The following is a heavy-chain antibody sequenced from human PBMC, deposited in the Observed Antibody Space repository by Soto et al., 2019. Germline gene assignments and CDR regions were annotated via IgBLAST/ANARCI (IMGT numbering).Heavy chain of an antibody. CDR3: ASSTSPINWFDP. D-gene: IGHD2-2*01. J-gene: IGHJ5*02. V-gene: IGHV4-59*06. CDR1: GGSISSYY. CDR2: IYYSGST. Sequence: PSETLSLTCTVSGGSISSYYWSGSRQHPGKGLEWMGYIYYSGSTYYNPSLKSRVTISVDTSKNQFSLKLSSVTAADTAVYYCASSTSPINWFDPWGQGTLVTVSS.